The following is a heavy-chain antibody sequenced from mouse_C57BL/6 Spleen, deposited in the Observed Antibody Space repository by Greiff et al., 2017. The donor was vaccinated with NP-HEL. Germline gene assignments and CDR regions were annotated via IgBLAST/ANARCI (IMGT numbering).Heavy chain of an antibody. V-gene: IGHV5-6*01. CDR1: GFTFSSYG. D-gene: IGHD1-1*01. CDR2: ISSGGSYT. CDR3: ARHFHYYGSSYYWYFDV. Sequence: EVQLVESGGDLVKPGGSLKLSCAASGFTFSSYGMSWVRQTPDKRLEWVATISSGGSYTYYPDSVKGRFTISRDNAKNTLYLQMSSLKSEDTAMYYCARHFHYYGSSYYWYFDVWGTGTTVTVSS. J-gene: IGHJ1*03.